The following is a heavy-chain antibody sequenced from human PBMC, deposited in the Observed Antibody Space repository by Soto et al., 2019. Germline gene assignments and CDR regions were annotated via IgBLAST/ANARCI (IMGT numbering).Heavy chain of an antibody. CDR1: GFTFHKFA. D-gene: IGHD4-17*01. J-gene: IGHJ3*02. Sequence: PGGSLRLSCAASGFTFHKFAFTWVRQTPGMGLEWLSSITASGGFTKYADSVKGRFATSRDNPKNTLYLQMNSLRVEDTAVYYCAKDPNGDYIGAFDMWGQGIMVTVSS. CDR3: AKDPNGDYIGAFDM. V-gene: IGHV3-23*01. CDR2: ITASGGFT.